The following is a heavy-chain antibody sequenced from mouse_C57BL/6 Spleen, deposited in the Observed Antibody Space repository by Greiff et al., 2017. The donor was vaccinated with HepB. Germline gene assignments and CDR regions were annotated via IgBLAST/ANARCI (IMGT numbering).Heavy chain of an antibody. CDR2: IYPGDGDT. V-gene: IGHV1-82*01. J-gene: IGHJ2*01. Sequence: QVQLQQSGPELVKPGASVKISCKASGYAFSSSWMNWVKQRPGKGLEWIGRIYPGDGDTNYNGKFKGKATLTADKSSSTAYMQLSSLTSEDSAVYFCARYEGLRRDFDYWGQGTTLTVSS. D-gene: IGHD2-4*01. CDR3: ARYEGLRRDFDY. CDR1: GYAFSSSW.